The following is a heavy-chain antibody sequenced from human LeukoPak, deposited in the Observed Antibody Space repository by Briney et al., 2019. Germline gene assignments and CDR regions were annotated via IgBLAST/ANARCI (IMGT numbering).Heavy chain of an antibody. J-gene: IGHJ4*02. CDR3: ARDRDYYDSSGHSETYFDY. CDR2: IYYSGST. V-gene: IGHV4-31*03. CDR1: GGSISSGGYY. Sequence: PSQTLSLTCTVSGGSISSGGYYWSWIRQPPGKGLEWIGYIYYSGSTYYNPSLKSRVTISVDTSKNQFSLKLSSVTAADTAVYYCARDRDYYDSSGHSETYFDYWGQGTLVTVSS. D-gene: IGHD3-22*01.